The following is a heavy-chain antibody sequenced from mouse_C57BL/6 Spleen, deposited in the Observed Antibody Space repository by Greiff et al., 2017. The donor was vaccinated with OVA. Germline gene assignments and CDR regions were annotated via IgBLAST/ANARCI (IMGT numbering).Heavy chain of an antibody. V-gene: IGHV1-80*01. D-gene: IGHD1-1*01. CDR2: IYPGDGDT. CDR1: GYAFSSYW. J-gene: IGHJ1*03. Sequence: QVQLQQSGAELVKPGASVKISCKASGYAFSSYWMNWVKQRPGKGLEWIGQIYPGDGDTNYNGKFKGKATLTADKSSSTAYMRLSSLTSEDSAVYFCAREDYGSSYEYFDVWGTGTTVTVSS. CDR3: AREDYGSSYEYFDV.